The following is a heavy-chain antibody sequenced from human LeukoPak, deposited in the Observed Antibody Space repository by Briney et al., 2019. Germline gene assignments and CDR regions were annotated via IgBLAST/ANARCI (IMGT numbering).Heavy chain of an antibody. V-gene: IGHV4-30-4*01. J-gene: IGHJ5*02. D-gene: IGHD3-22*01. CDR2: TYYSGST. CDR3: ARPYYYDSRIDP. Sequence: PPQTLSLTCTVSGGPISSGDYYWSWIRQPPGKGLEWIGYTYYSGSTYYNPSLKSRATISVDTSMNQFSLKLTSVTAADTAVYYCARPYYYDSRIDPWGQGTLVTVSS. CDR1: GGPISSGDYY.